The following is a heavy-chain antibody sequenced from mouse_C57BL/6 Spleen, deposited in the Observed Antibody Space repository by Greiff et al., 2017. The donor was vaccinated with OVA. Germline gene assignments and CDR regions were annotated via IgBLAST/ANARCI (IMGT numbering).Heavy chain of an antibody. CDR1: GYTFTSYW. V-gene: IGHV1-61*01. CDR3: ARLGTTVRDY. J-gene: IGHJ2*01. D-gene: IGHD1-1*01. CDR2: IYPSDSET. Sequence: QVQLQQPGAELVRPGSSVKLSCKASGYTFTSYWMDWVTQRPGQGLEWIGNIYPSDSETHYNQKFKDKATLTVDKSSSTAYMQLSSLTSEDSAVYYCARLGTTVRDYWGQGTTLTVSS.